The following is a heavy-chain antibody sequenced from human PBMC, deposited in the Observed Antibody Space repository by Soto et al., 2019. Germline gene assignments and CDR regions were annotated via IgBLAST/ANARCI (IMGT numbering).Heavy chain of an antibody. J-gene: IGHJ4*02. D-gene: IGHD4-17*01. V-gene: IGHV3-7*01. CDR2: IKQDGSEK. CDR1: GFTFSSYW. Sequence: PVGSLRLSCAASGFTFSSYWMSWVRQAPGKGLEWVANIKQDGSEKYYVDSVKGRFTISRDNAKNSLYLQMNSLRAEDTAVYYCARDRDYGGNFGLDYWGQGTLVTVSS. CDR3: ARDRDYGGNFGLDY.